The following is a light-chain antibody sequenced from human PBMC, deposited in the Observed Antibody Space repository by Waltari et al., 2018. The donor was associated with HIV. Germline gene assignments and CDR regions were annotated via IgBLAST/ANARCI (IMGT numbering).Light chain of an antibody. CDR3: QTWGTGV. J-gene: IGLJ3*02. CDR2: LNSDGSH. V-gene: IGLV4-69*01. CDR1: SGHRSYA. Sequence: QLVLTQSPSAPASLGASAKLTCTLSSGHRSYAIPWHQQQPEKGPRYLMKLNSDGSHSKGDGTPDRFSGSSSGAERSLTISSLQSEDEADYYCQTWGTGVFGGGTKLTVL.